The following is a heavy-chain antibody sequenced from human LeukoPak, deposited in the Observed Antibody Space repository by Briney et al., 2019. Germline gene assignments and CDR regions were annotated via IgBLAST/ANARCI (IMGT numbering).Heavy chain of an antibody. Sequence: GGSLRLSCAVSGLTFNNYAMSWVRQAPGKGLEWVSAISKSGDHTYYAASAKGRFTIYTDNSKNTQYLQMNSLSAEDTAVYYCATSWGPDTSAFRWGRDGMDVWGQGTTVIVS. CDR2: ISKSGDHT. J-gene: IGHJ6*02. D-gene: IGHD3-16*01. V-gene: IGHV3-23*01. CDR3: ATSWGPDTSAFRWGRDGMDV. CDR1: GLTFNNYA.